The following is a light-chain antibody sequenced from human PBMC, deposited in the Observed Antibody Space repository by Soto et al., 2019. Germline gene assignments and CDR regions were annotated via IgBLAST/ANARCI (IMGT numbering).Light chain of an antibody. CDR3: CSYAGTYTWV. V-gene: IGLV2-23*01. CDR2: EDS. Sequence: QSALTQPASVSGSPGQSITIYCTGTSSDVGGYNLVSWYQHHPGKAPKVMIYEDSERPSGVSNRFSGSKSGNTASLTISVLQAEDEADYYCCSYAGTYTWVFGGGTKVTVL. CDR1: SSDVGGYNL. J-gene: IGLJ3*02.